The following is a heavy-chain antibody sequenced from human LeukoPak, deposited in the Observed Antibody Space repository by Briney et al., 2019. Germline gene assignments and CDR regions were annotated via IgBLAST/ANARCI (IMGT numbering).Heavy chain of an antibody. Sequence: ASVKVSCKASGYTFTGYYMHWVRQAPGQGLEWMGWINPDSGGTDYAQKFQGRVTMTRDTSISTAYMELSRLRSGDTAVYYCATRYCSGGSCYVVYWGQGTLVTVSS. CDR3: ATRYCSGGSCYVVY. CDR2: INPDSGGT. J-gene: IGHJ4*02. D-gene: IGHD2-15*01. CDR1: GYTFTGYY. V-gene: IGHV1-2*02.